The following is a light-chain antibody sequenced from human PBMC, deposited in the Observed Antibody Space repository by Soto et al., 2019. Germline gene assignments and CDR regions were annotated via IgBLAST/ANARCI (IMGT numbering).Light chain of an antibody. CDR2: AAS. V-gene: IGKV1-39*01. J-gene: IGKJ1*01. CDR3: QQSYSTPRT. CDR1: QTINSY. Sequence: DIQMTQSPSSLSASVGDRVTITCRASQTINSYLNWYQHKPGKAPKLPIYAASSLQGGVPSRFSGSGSGTDFTLTISTLQPEDFATYYCQQSYSTPRTFGQGTKVEVK.